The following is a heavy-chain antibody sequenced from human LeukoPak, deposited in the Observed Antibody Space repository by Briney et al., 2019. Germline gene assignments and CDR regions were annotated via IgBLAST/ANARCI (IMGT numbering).Heavy chain of an antibody. J-gene: IGHJ4*02. V-gene: IGHV5-51*01. CDR1: GYSFTSYW. Sequence: GESLKISCKGSGYSFTSYWIGWVRQMPGKGLEWMGIIFPGDSDSRYSPSFQGRVTISADKSINTAYLQWSSLKASDTAMYLCARMRDAYPDYWGQGTLLTVSS. CDR3: ARMRDAYPDY. D-gene: IGHD5-24*01. CDR2: IFPGDSDS.